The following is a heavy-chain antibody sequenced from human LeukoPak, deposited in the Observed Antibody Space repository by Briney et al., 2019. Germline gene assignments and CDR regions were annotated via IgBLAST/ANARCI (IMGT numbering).Heavy chain of an antibody. V-gene: IGHV3-11*01. CDR1: GFTFSDYY. CDR2: ISSSSSTI. D-gene: IGHD3-22*01. J-gene: IGHJ4*02. CDR3: AKGGDGRREHSGYSRSASTD. Sequence: GGSLRLSCAASGFTFSDYYMGWIRQAPGKGLEWVSYISSSSSTIYYADSVNGRFTISRYNDKNSLYLQMNSLRAEDKAVYYCAKGGDGRREHSGYSRSASTDWGQGTLVTVSS.